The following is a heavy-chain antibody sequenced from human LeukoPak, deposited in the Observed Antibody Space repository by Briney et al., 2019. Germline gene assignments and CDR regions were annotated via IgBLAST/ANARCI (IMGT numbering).Heavy chain of an antibody. Sequence: GGSLRLSCAASGFTFSSYWMHWVRQAPGKGLVWVSRINSDGSSTSYADSVKGRFTISRDNAKNTLYLQMNSPRAEDTAVYYCARVWWDLEGFDYWGQGTLVTVSS. CDR1: GFTFSSYW. CDR3: ARVWWDLEGFDY. J-gene: IGHJ4*02. V-gene: IGHV3-74*01. CDR2: INSDGSST. D-gene: IGHD2-8*02.